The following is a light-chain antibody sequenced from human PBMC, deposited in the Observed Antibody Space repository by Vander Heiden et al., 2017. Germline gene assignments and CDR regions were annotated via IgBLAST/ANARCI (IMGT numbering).Light chain of an antibody. J-gene: IGLJ1*01. CDR1: SSEVGSYKV. V-gene: IGLV2-23*01. CDR2: EGI. Sequence: QSALTQPASVSGSPGQSLTISCTGTSSEVGSYKVVSWYQQHPGKAPKLIIYEGIKRPSGVSNRFSGYPSGTTASLTTSGLQPEDEADYYCCSYVGSRVYVFGTGTKVTVL. CDR3: CSYVGSRVYV.